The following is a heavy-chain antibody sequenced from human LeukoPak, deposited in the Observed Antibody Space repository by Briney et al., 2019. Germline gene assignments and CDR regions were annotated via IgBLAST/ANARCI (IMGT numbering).Heavy chain of an antibody. J-gene: IGHJ4*02. Sequence: PGGSLRLSCAASGFTFISYGMHWVRQAPGKGLEWVAVIWYDGSNTYYADSVKGRFTISRDNSKDTLFLQLNSLRAEDTAVYYCASQGPEGTSGWCWGQGTLVTVSS. V-gene: IGHV3-33*01. CDR2: IWYDGSNT. CDR3: ASQGPEGTSGWC. CDR1: GFTFISYG. D-gene: IGHD6-19*01.